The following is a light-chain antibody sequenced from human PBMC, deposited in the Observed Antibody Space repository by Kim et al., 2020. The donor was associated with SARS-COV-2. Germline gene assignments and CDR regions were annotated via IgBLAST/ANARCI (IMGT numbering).Light chain of an antibody. J-gene: IGLJ2*01. CDR2: DVT. CDR1: SSCVGGYSY. CDR3: SSYAGTKNLV. V-gene: IGLV2-8*01. Sequence: GRSVPSSVTGTSSCVGGYSYVSWYQHQPGKAPKLMIYDVTERPSGVPDRFSGSKSGNTASLTVSGLQAEDEADYYCSSYAGTKNLVFGGGTQLTVL.